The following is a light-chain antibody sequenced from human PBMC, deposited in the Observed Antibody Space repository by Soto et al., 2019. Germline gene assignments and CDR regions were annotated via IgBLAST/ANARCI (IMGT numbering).Light chain of an antibody. Sequence: DIQMTHSPSFVSASVGDRVTITCRASQAVGTWLAWYQQKPGDAPKLLIYAASTLQSGVPSRFSGSGSGTDFTLTIRSLQPEDFATYYCQQANSFPRTFGGGTKVDIK. CDR1: QAVGTW. CDR2: AAS. CDR3: QQANSFPRT. V-gene: IGKV1-12*01. J-gene: IGKJ4*01.